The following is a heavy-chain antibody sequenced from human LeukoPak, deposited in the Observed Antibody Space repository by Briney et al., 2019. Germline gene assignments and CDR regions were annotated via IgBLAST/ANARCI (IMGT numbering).Heavy chain of an antibody. CDR2: ISYDGSNK. J-gene: IGHJ6*02. D-gene: IGHD3-3*01. CDR1: GFTFSSYG. CDR3: AKGTLWSRRYGMDV. V-gene: IGHV3-30*18. Sequence: GGSLRLSCAASGFTFSSYGMHWVRQAPGKGLEWVAVISYDGSNKYYADSVKGRFTISRDNSQNTLYLQMNSLRAEDTAVYYCAKGTLWSRRYGMDVWGQGTTVTVSS.